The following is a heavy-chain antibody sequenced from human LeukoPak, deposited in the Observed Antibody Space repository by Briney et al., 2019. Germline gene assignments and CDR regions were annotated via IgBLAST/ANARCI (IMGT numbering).Heavy chain of an antibody. CDR1: GYTFTTFD. Sequence: ASVKVSCKASGYTFTTFDVNWVRQATGQGLEWLGWMSPRSGATGYAQKFQGRVTMTRDTSTNTAYMELTNLRSDDTAVYYCARGNTVSGDYWGQGTLVTVSP. J-gene: IGHJ4*02. V-gene: IGHV1-8*01. CDR3: ARGNTVSGDY. D-gene: IGHD1-26*01. CDR2: MSPRSGAT.